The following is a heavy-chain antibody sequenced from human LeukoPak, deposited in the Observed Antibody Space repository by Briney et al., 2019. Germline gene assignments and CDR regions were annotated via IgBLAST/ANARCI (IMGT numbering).Heavy chain of an antibody. CDR1: GNSFTTYH. CDR3: ARGDTNYYYGLGV. V-gene: IGHV1-46*01. CDR2: INPSGNGP. Sequence: ASVKVPCKASGNSFTTYHTHWVRQAPGQGLEWMGLINPSGNGPDYAQKFLGRITLTRDTSTVYMELRSLRYEDTAIYYCARGDTNYYYGLGVWGQGTTVTVSS. D-gene: IGHD5-18*01. J-gene: IGHJ6*02.